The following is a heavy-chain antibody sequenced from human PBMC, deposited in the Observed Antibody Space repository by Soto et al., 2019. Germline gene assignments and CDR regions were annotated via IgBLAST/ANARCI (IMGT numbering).Heavy chain of an antibody. J-gene: IGHJ6*02. V-gene: IGHV1-69*12. Sequence: QVQLVQSGAEVKKPGSSVKVSCKASGGTFSSYAISWVRRAPGQGLEWMGGIIPIFGTANYAQKFQGRVTITADESTSTAYMELSSLRSEDTAVYYCARDHNWNDVSDYYYGMDVWGQGTTVTVSS. CDR2: IIPIFGTA. D-gene: IGHD1-20*01. CDR1: GGTFSSYA. CDR3: ARDHNWNDVSDYYYGMDV.